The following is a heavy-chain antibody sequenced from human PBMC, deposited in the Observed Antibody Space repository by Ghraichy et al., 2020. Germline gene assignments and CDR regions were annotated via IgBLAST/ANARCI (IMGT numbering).Heavy chain of an antibody. CDR3: ATYSSSWTYFDY. Sequence: GESLNISCAVSGLTFSSHWMHWVRQAPGKGLEWVSRINRDGSSTAYAHSVTGRFTISSDNDKDTLYLQMNSLRVEDMAVYYCATYSSSWTYFDYWGQGTLVTVSS. V-gene: IGHV3-74*01. J-gene: IGHJ4*02. D-gene: IGHD6-13*01. CDR2: INRDGSST. CDR1: GLTFSSHW.